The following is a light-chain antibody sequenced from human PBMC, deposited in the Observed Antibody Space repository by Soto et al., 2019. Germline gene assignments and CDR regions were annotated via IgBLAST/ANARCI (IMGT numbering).Light chain of an antibody. CDR1: QSIINS. CDR3: QQRSNWPWT. J-gene: IGKJ1*01. CDR2: DAS. V-gene: IGKV3-11*01. Sequence: PGERATLSCRASQSIINSLAWYQQKPGQTPGLLIHDASDRATGIPARFSGSGSGTDFTLTISNLEPEDFAVYYCQQRSNWPWTFGQGTKVEIK.